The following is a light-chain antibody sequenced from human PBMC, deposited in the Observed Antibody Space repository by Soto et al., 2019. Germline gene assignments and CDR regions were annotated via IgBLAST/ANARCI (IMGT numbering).Light chain of an antibody. V-gene: IGKV1-12*01. Sequence: IQMTQSASSVSASVGYRVTLVCRASQGISSWLAWYQQKTGKAPNIMIYAASSLQSGVPSRFSGSGYGTDFTLTISCLQSEDFATYYCQQYYSYPGTFGQGTKVDIK. J-gene: IGKJ1*01. CDR1: QGISSW. CDR3: QQYYSYPGT. CDR2: AAS.